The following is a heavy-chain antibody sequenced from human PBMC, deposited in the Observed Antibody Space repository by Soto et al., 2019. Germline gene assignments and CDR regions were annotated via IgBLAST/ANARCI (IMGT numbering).Heavy chain of an antibody. CDR2: ISYDGSNK. J-gene: IGHJ6*02. CDR3: ASLLGYCSSTSCHGYYYYGMDV. Sequence: GGSLRLSCAASGFTFSSYAMHWVRQAPGKGLEWVAVISYDGSNKYYADSVKGRFTISRDNSKNTLYLQMNSLRAEDTAVYYCASLLGYCSSTSCHGYYYYGMDVWGQGTTVTVSS. CDR1: GFTFSSYA. V-gene: IGHV3-30-3*01. D-gene: IGHD2-2*01.